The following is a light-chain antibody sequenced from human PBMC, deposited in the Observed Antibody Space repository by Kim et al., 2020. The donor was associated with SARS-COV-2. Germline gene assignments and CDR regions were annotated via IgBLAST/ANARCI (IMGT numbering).Light chain of an antibody. Sequence: PGDRATGTSRASQSGTGTYKAWYQEKPVQAARLLIYGTSTRAAGIPGRFSGRGSGTEYTLTINRLEPGDFAIYYCLQFGSSRTWTFGQGTKVDIK. J-gene: IGKJ1*01. CDR1: QSGTGTY. CDR3: LQFGSSRTWT. V-gene: IGKV3-20*01. CDR2: GTS.